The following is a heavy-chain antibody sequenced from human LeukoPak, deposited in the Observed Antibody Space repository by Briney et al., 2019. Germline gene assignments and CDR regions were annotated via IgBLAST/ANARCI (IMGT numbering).Heavy chain of an antibody. CDR1: GSTFSSYA. V-gene: IGHV3-30*04. CDR2: ISYDGSNK. CDR3: ARDLDS. Sequence: GGSLRLSCAASGSTFSSYAMHWVRQAPGKGLEWVAVISYDGSNKYYADSVKGRFTMSRDNSKNTLYLQMNSLRAEDTAVYYCARDLDSWGQGTLVTVSS. J-gene: IGHJ4*02.